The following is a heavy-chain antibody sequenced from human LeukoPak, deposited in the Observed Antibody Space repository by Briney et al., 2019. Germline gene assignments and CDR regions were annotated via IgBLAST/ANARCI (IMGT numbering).Heavy chain of an antibody. J-gene: IGHJ4*02. CDR2: IKQDGSEK. D-gene: IGHD6-19*01. V-gene: IGHV3-7*01. CDR3: ARDDIAVATCFDY. Sequence: GGSLRLSCAASGFTFSSYWMSWVRQAPGKGLEWVANIKQDGSEKYYVDSVKGRFTISRDNAKNSLYLQMNSLRAEETAVYYCARDDIAVATCFDYWGQGTLVTVSS. CDR1: GFTFSSYW.